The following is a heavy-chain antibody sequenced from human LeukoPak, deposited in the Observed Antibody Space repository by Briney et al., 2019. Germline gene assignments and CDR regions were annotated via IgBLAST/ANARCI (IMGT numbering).Heavy chain of an antibody. CDR1: GYTFTSYG. D-gene: IGHD3-3*01. CDR3: ATRLEWLLDHDAFDI. J-gene: IGHJ3*02. V-gene: IGHV1-18*01. Sequence: ASVKVSCKASGYTFTSYGISWVRQAPGQGLEWMGWISAYNGNTNYAQKLQGRVTMTTDTSTSTAYMGLRSLRSDDTAVYYCATRLEWLLDHDAFDIWGQGTMVTVSS. CDR2: ISAYNGNT.